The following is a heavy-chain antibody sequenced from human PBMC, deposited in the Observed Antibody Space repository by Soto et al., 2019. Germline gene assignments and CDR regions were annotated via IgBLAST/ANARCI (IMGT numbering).Heavy chain of an antibody. Sequence: SETLSLTCTVSGGSISSYYWSWIRQPPGKGLEWIGYIYYSGSTNYNPSLKSRVTISVDTSKNQFSLKLSSVTAADTAVYYCARGAPTYYDILTGSWFDPWGQGTLVTVSS. V-gene: IGHV4-59*01. J-gene: IGHJ5*02. CDR2: IYYSGST. CDR1: GGSISSYY. CDR3: ARGAPTYYDILTGSWFDP. D-gene: IGHD3-9*01.